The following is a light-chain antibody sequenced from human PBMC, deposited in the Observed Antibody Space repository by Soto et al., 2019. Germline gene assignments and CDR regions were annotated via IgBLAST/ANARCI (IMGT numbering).Light chain of an antibody. CDR2: DVS. CDR3: SSYTSSSTYV. Sequence: ALTQPASVSGSPGQSIAISCIGSSSDVGGYNYVSWHQQHPGKAPKVVIYDVSNRPSGVSDRFSGSKSGNTASLTISGLQAEDEADYYCSSYTSSSTYVFGTGTKLTVL. V-gene: IGLV2-14*01. CDR1: SSDVGGYNY. J-gene: IGLJ1*01.